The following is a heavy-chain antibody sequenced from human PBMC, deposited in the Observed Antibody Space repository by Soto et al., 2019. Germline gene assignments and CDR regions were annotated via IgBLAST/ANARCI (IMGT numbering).Heavy chain of an antibody. CDR3: AKGCLGELSTTKYFQH. D-gene: IGHD3-16*02. Sequence: QVQLVESGGGVVQPGRSLRLSCAASGFTFSSYGMHWVRQAPGKGLEWVAVISYDGSNKYYADSVKGRFTISRDNSKNTLYLQMNGLRAEETAVYYCAKGCLGELSTTKYFQHWGQGTLVTVSS. V-gene: IGHV3-30*18. CDR2: ISYDGSNK. CDR1: GFTFSSYG. J-gene: IGHJ1*01.